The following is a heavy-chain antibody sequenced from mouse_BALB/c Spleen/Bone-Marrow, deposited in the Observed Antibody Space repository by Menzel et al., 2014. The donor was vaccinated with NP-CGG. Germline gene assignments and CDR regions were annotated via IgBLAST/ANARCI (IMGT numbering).Heavy chain of an antibody. CDR1: GFTFSSYG. CDR3: ARDWGTYDGYYWYFDV. Sequence: EVNVVESGGGLVQPGGSLKLSCAASGFTFSSYGMSWVRQTPDKGLELVATINRNGGRTYYPDSVKGRFTISRDNAKNTLYLQMSSLKSEDTAMYYCARDWGTYDGYYWYFDVWGAGTTVTVSS. D-gene: IGHD2-3*01. J-gene: IGHJ1*01. CDR2: INRNGGRT. V-gene: IGHV5-6-3*01.